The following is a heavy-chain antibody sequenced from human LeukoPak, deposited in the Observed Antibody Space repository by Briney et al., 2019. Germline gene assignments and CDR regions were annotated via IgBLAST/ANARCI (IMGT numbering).Heavy chain of an antibody. D-gene: IGHD1-1*01. V-gene: IGHV1-46*04. J-gene: IGHJ3*02. CDR1: GYTFTSHY. Sequence: GASVKVSCKASGYTFTSHYMHWVRQAPGQGPEWMGRIDPSGGSASYAQKLQGRVTMNRDTSTSTIYMELSRLRSEDTAVYYCARVGRRPYDAFDMWGQGTMVTVSS. CDR3: ARVGRRPYDAFDM. CDR2: IDPSGGSA.